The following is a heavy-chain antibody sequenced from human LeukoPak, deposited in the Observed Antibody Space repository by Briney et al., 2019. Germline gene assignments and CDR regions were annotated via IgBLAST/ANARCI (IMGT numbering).Heavy chain of an antibody. J-gene: IGHJ3*02. CDR1: GYTFTSYG. V-gene: IGHV1-18*01. CDR3: AREGNSSGWYSTVWAFDI. D-gene: IGHD6-19*01. CDR2: ISAYNGNT. Sequence: ASVKVSRKASGYTFTSYGISWVRQAPGQGLEWMGWISAYNGNTNYAQKLQGRVTMTTDTSTSTAYMELRSLRSDDTAVYYCAREGNSSGWYSTVWAFDIWGQGTMVTVSS.